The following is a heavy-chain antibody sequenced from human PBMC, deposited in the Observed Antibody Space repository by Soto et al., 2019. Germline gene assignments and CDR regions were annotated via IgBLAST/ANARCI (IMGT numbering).Heavy chain of an antibody. CDR2: ISAYNGNT. V-gene: IGHV1-18*01. CDR3: ARVLQGASYYYYYMDV. Sequence: ASVKVSCKASGYTFTIYGISWVRQAPGQGLEWMGWISAYNGNTNYAQKLQGRVTMTTDTSTSTAYMELRSLRSDDTAVYYCARVLQGASYYYYYMDVWGKGTTVTVSS. J-gene: IGHJ6*03. CDR1: GYTFTIYG.